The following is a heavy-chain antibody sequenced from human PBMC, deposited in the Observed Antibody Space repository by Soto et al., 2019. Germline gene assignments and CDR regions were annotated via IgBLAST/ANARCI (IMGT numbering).Heavy chain of an antibody. CDR1: GYSFTSYW. J-gene: IGHJ3*02. Sequence: EVQLVQSGAEVKKPGESLKISCKGSGYSFTSYWIGWVRQIPGKGLEWMGIIYPGDSDTRYSPSFQGQVTISADKSISTAYLQWSSLKASDTAMYYCARKYCSNSCYWAFDIWGQGTMVTVSS. CDR3: ARKYCSNSCYWAFDI. D-gene: IGHD2-2*01. CDR2: IYPGDSDT. V-gene: IGHV5-51*01.